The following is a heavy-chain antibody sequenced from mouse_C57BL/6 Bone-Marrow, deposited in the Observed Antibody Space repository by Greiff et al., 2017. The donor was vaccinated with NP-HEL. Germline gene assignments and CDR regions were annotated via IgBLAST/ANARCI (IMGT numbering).Heavy chain of an antibody. CDR2: IWSGGST. D-gene: IGHD1-1*01. V-gene: IGHV2-2*01. CDR1: GFSLTSYG. CDR3: ARNTTVVATWFAY. Sequence: QVQLKESGPGLVQPSQSLSITCTVSGFSLTSYGVHWVRQSPGKGLEWLGVIWSGGSTDYNAAFISRLSISKDNSKSQVFFKMNSLQADDTAIYYCARNTTVVATWFAYWGQGTLVTVSA. J-gene: IGHJ3*01.